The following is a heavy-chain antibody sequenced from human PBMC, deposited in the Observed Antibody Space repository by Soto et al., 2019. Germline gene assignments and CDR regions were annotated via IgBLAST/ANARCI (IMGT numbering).Heavy chain of an antibody. J-gene: IGHJ4*02. CDR1: GYSFAGYW. V-gene: IGHV5-10-1*01. Sequence: PVGSLKPSCQGSGYSFAGYWITWVRQKPGKGLGWVGRIDPSDSQTYYSPSFRGHVTISVNKSITTVFLQWSSLRASDTAMYYCARKVYESDTGPTVLYYLDSWGQGTPVTVS. CDR3: ARKVYESDTGPTVLYYLDS. D-gene: IGHD4-17*01. CDR2: IDPSDSQT.